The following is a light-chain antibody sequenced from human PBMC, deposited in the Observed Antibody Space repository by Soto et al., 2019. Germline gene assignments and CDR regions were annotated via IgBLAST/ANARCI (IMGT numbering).Light chain of an antibody. J-gene: IGLJ1*01. CDR3: SSYTSFKTLV. CDR1: SSDVGGYKY. Sequence: QSVLTQPASVSESPGQSITISCTGSSSDVGGYKYVSWYQQHPGKAPKLLIYDVTNRPSGVSNRFSGSKSGYTASLTISGLQSEDEADYYCSSYTSFKTLVFGTGNKVTVL. V-gene: IGLV2-14*01. CDR2: DVT.